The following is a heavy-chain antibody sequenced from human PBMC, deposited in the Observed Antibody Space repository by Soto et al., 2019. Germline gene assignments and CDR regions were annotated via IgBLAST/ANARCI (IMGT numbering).Heavy chain of an antibody. CDR2: IYYSGST. CDR3: ASGGSGNWFDP. J-gene: IGHJ5*02. D-gene: IGHD3-10*01. V-gene: IGHV4-59*01. Sequence: QVQLQESGPGLVKPSETLSLTCTVSGGSISSYYWSWIRQPPGKGLEWIGYIYYSGSTNYNPSLKSRVTISVDTSKNQFSLKLSSVTAADTAVYYCASGGSGNWFDPWGQGTLVTVSS. CDR1: GGSISSYY.